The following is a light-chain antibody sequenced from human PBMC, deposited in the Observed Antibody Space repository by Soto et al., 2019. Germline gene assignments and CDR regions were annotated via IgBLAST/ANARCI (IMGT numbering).Light chain of an antibody. CDR2: DVT. V-gene: IGLV2-11*01. Sequence: QSVLTQPRSVSGSPGQSVTISCTGTNSDVGTYNYVSWYQQHPGKAPKLIIYDVTKRPSGVPDRFSGSKSGNTASLIISGLQAADEAEYYCCCCSYAGSLSGYVFGTGTKVTV. CDR3: CSYAGSLSGYV. CDR1: NSDVGTYNY. J-gene: IGLJ1*01.